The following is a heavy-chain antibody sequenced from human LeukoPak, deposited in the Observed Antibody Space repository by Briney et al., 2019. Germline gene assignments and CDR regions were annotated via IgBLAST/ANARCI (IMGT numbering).Heavy chain of an antibody. V-gene: IGHV4-39*01. Sequence: PSETLSLTCTVSGGSISSGGYYWSWIRQHPGKGLEWIGYIYYSGSTYYNPSLKSRVTISVDTSKNQFSLKLSSVTAADTAVYYCAREHYYDSSGYYHSSNDYWGQGTLVTVSS. CDR3: AREHYYDSSGYYHSSNDY. CDR1: GGSISSGGYY. D-gene: IGHD3-22*01. J-gene: IGHJ4*02. CDR2: IYYSGST.